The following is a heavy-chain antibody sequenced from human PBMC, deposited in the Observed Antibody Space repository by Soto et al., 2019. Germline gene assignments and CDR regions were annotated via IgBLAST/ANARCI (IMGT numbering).Heavy chain of an antibody. V-gene: IGHV3-23*01. CDR3: AKIGDSPSLSLPLGLHDH. CDR1: GFTLRSYA. D-gene: IGHD6-6*01. Sequence: PVGFLRLAYGASGFTLRSYAMSWVRQSPGKGVEWVSAIPGSSSSTYYAGSVKGRFTISRDNSKITLYLQMNSPRVDETAVYYGAKIGDSPSLSLPLGLHDHWGEGALVTVSS. J-gene: IGHJ4*02. CDR2: IPGSSSST.